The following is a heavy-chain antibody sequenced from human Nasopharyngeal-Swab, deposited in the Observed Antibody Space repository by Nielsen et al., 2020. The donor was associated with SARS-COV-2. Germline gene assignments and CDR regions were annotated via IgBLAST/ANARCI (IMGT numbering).Heavy chain of an antibody. J-gene: IGHJ4*02. Sequence: ASVKVSCKASGYTFTSYGISWVRQAPRQGLEWMGWISAYNGNTNYAQKLQGRVTMTTDTSTSTAYMELRSLRSDDTAVYYCARAQRWAARRDFDYWGQGTLVTVSS. CDR1: GYTFTSYG. CDR3: ARAQRWAARRDFDY. CDR2: ISAYNGNT. V-gene: IGHV1-18*04. D-gene: IGHD6-6*01.